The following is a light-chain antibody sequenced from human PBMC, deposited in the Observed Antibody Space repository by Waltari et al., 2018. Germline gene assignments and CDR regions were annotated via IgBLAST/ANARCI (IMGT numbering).Light chain of an antibody. CDR3: SAWDDSLNGPVV. Sequence: QSVLTQPPSASGTLGQRVTISCSGSRSNIGSNVVSWYQQVPGTAPRLIIHSTHQRPSGVPGRFSGSKSGTSASLAISGLQAADEADYYCSAWDDSLNGPVVFGGGTKLTVL. V-gene: IGLV1-44*01. CDR2: STH. J-gene: IGLJ2*01. CDR1: RSNIGSNV.